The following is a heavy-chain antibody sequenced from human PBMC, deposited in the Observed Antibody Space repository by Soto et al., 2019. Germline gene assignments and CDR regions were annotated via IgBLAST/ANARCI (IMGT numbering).Heavy chain of an antibody. Sequence: QVQLVQSGAEVKKPGSSVTVSCKASGGAFGNSTIGWVRHAPGQGLEWMEGIIPIFPRPDYAQKFQGRVTITADESTTTAYMGLTRLRSEDTAVYYCARDKDRQQLGGNYDSGIDVWGQGTTVTVSS. D-gene: IGHD3-3*02. J-gene: IGHJ6*02. V-gene: IGHV1-69*12. CDR2: IIPIFPRP. CDR3: ARDKDRQQLGGNYDSGIDV. CDR1: GGAFGNST.